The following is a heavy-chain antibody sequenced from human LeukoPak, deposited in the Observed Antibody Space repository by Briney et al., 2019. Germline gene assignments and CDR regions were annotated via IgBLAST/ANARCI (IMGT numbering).Heavy chain of an antibody. Sequence: ASVKVSCKASGYTFTSYDINWVRQATGQGLEWMGWINPNSGGTNYAQKFQGRVTMTRDTSISTAYMELSRLRSDDTAVYYCARDRVVRGVFYYYYYYMDVWGKGTTVTVSS. CDR3: ARDRVVRGVFYYYYYYMDV. CDR2: INPNSGGT. J-gene: IGHJ6*03. V-gene: IGHV1-2*02. D-gene: IGHD3-10*01. CDR1: GYTFTSYD.